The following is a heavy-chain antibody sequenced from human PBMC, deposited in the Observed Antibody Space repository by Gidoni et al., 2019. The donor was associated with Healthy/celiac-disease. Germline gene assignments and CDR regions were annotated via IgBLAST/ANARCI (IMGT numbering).Heavy chain of an antibody. CDR1: GDSVSSNSAA. D-gene: IGHD6-19*01. J-gene: IGHJ5*02. CDR3: ARVYSSGWSEGNWFDP. CDR2: TYYRSNWYN. V-gene: IGHV6-1*01. Sequence: QVQLQQSGPGLVKPSQTISLTCAISGDSVSSNSAAWNWIRQSPSRGLEWLGRTYYRSNWYNDYSVSVKSRITINPDTSKNQFSLQLNSVTPEDTAVYYCARVYSSGWSEGNWFDPWGQGTLVTVSS.